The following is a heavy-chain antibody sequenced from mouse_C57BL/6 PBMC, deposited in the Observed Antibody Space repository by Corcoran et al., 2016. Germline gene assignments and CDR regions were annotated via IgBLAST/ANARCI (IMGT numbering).Heavy chain of an antibody. D-gene: IGHD4-1*01. CDR2: INPNNGGT. CDR1: GYTFTDYY. V-gene: IGHV1-26*01. J-gene: IGHJ1*03. Sequence: EVQLQQSGPELVKPGASVRISCKASGYTFTDYYMNWVKQSHGKSLEWIGDINPNNGGTSYNQKFKGKATLTVDKSSSTAYMELRSLTSEDSAVYYCARDGTWYFDVWGTGTTVTVSS. CDR3: ARDGTWYFDV.